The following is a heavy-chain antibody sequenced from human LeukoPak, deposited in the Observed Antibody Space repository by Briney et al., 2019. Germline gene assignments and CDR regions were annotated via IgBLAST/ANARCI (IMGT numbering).Heavy chain of an antibody. Sequence: GGSLRLSCAASGFTFSSYWVHWVRQAPGKGLVWVSRINSDGSSTSYADSVKGRFTISRDNAKNTLYLQMNSLRAEDTAVYYCARGTRYGSGSYYFWGQGTLVTVSS. CDR1: GFTFSSYW. D-gene: IGHD3-10*01. CDR3: ARGTRYGSGSYYF. J-gene: IGHJ4*02. CDR2: INSDGSST. V-gene: IGHV3-74*01.